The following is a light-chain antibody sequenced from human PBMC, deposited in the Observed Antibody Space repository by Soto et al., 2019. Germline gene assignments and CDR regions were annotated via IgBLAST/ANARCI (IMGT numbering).Light chain of an antibody. Sequence: QSVLTQPPSASGTPGQRVTISCSGSSSNIGRNTVKWYRQLPGTAPKLLIGSSDQRPSGVPDRFSGSQSGTSASLAISVLQSEDEADYICACWDDSLNAWAFGGGTKLTVL. J-gene: IGLJ3*02. CDR1: SSNIGRNT. CDR2: SSD. V-gene: IGLV1-44*01. CDR3: ACWDDSLNAWA.